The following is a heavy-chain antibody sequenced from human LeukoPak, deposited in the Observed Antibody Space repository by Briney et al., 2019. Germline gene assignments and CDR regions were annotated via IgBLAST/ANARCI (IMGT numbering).Heavy chain of an antibody. V-gene: IGHV4-39*01. CDR3: ATYSSGWWETLDY. D-gene: IGHD6-19*01. Sequence: KSSETLCLTCTVSGGSISSSSYYWGWIRQPPGKGLEWIGSIYYSGSTYYNPSLKSRVTISVDTSKNQFSLKLSSVTAADTAVYYCATYSSGWWETLDYWGQGTLVTVSS. CDR2: IYYSGST. CDR1: GGSISSSSYY. J-gene: IGHJ4*02.